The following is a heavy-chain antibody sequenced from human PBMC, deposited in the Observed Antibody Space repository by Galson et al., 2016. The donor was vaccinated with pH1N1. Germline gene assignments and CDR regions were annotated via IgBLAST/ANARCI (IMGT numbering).Heavy chain of an antibody. CDR2: ISYNGHDQ. D-gene: IGHD3-16*01. V-gene: IGHV3-30-3*01. CDR1: GSTFDTFA. CDR3: AREDWSYADTYYYGMDV. J-gene: IGHJ6*02. Sequence: SLRLSCAASGSTFDTFAMHWVRQNPGKGLEWVAFISYNGHDQSYANSVKGRFTVSRDNSKNTLYLQMNSLRPDDTALYYCAREDWSYADTYYYGMDVWGQGTTVTVSS.